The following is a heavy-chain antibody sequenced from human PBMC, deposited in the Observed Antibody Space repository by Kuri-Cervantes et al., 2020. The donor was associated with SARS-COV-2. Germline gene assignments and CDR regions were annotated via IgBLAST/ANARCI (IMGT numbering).Heavy chain of an antibody. CDR1: GGSFSGYY. D-gene: IGHD6-19*01. V-gene: IGHV4-34*01. Sequence: SETLSLTCAVYGGSFSGYYWSWIRRPPGKGLEWIGEINHSGSTNYNPSLKSRVTISVDTSKNQFSLKLSSVTAADTAVYYCARGVGAAVAGTLITIYYYYGMDVRGQGTTVTVSS. CDR3: ARGVGAAVAGTLITIYYYYGMDV. CDR2: INHSGST. J-gene: IGHJ6*02.